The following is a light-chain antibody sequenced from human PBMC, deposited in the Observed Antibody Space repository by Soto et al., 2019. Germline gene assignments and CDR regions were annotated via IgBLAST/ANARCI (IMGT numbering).Light chain of an antibody. CDR2: KAS. Sequence: DIQMTQSPSTLSASVGDRVTITCRASQSISSWLAWYQQKPGKAPKLLIYKASSLESGVPSRFSGSGSGTEFTLTITSLQPDDFATYYCQQYNSYSPWTFGQGTTVEIE. CDR3: QQYNSYSPWT. V-gene: IGKV1-5*03. J-gene: IGKJ1*01. CDR1: QSISSW.